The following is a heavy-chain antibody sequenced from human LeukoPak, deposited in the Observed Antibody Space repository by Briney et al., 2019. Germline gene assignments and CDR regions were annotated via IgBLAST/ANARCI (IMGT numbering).Heavy chain of an antibody. V-gene: IGHV3-74*01. D-gene: IGHD4-11*01. CDR1: GFTFSTYW. CDR2: INSDGSST. CDR3: ARGAPYSNYTTTPARYYGMDV. J-gene: IGHJ6*02. Sequence: QPGGSLRLSCVTSGFTFSTYWMHWVRQAPGKGLVWVSRINSDGSSTSYADSVKGRFTISRDNAKNTLYLQMNSLRAEDTAVYYCARGAPYSNYTTTPARYYGMDVWGQGTTVTVSS.